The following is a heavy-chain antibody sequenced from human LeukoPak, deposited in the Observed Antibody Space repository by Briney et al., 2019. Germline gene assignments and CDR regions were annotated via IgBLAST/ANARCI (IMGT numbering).Heavy chain of an antibody. V-gene: IGHV1-69*05. CDR2: TIPIFGTT. CDR3: ARGSWNDVGYYYHYYMDV. CDR1: GGSFSSHA. D-gene: IGHD1-1*01. Sequence: ASVKVSCKASGGSFSSHAITWVRQAPGQGPEWMGGTIPIFGTTNYAQMFQGRVTITTDESTSTAYMELSSLTSEDTAVYYCARGSWNDVGYYYHYYMDVWGKGTTVTVSS. J-gene: IGHJ6*03.